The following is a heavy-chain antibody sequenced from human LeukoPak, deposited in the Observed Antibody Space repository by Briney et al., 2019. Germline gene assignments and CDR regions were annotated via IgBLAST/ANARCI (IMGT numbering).Heavy chain of an antibody. CDR1: GFSFSNYA. V-gene: IGHV3-23*01. D-gene: IGHD5-24*01. J-gene: IGHJ2*01. CDR3: AKTIPYWYFDL. Sequence: PGRSLRLSCATSGFSFSNYAMSWVRQAPTKGLEWVSAIGGDGGTTYADSVKGRFTISRDNSKNTLYLQMNSLRAEDTAIYYCAKTIPYWYFDLWGHGTLVTVSS. CDR2: IGGDGGTT.